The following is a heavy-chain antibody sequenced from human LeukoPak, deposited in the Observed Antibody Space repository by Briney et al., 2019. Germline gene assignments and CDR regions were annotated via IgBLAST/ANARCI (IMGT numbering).Heavy chain of an antibody. CDR1: GGSITNTNY. J-gene: IGHJ4*02. V-gene: IGHV4-4*02. CDR3: AREGGPYRPLDY. Sequence: PSGTLSLTCGVSGGSITNTNYWTWVRQPPGKGLEWIGEVNLQGSTNYNPSLMGRVAISVDTSENHISLQLTSVTAADTAVYYCAREGGPYRPLDYSGQGTLVTVSS. CDR2: VNLQGST.